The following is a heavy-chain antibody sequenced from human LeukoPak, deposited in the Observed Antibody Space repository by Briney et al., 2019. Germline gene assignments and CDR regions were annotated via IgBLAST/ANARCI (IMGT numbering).Heavy chain of an antibody. D-gene: IGHD5-12*01. CDR1: GLTFSTYA. CDR3: ARTRTYSGYDWDY. Sequence: GGSLRLSCAASGLTFSTYAMSWVRQAPGKGLEWVSTIGSSGGSTYYADSVKGRFTISRDNSKNTLYLQMNSLGADDTAVYYCARTRTYSGYDWDYWGQGTLVTVSS. V-gene: IGHV3-23*01. J-gene: IGHJ4*02. CDR2: IGSSGGST.